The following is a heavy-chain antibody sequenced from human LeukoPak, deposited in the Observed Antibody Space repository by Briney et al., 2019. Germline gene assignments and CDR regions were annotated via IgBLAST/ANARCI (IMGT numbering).Heavy chain of an antibody. J-gene: IGHJ4*02. CDR2: LGDSGGRT. CDR1: GFTFSSYA. V-gene: IGHV3-23*01. Sequence: GGSLRLSCAASGFTFSSYAMSWLRQAPGKGLEWVSTLGDSGGRTYYADSVTGRFTISRDNSKNTLYLQMNSLRAEDTAVYYCARYRGFGDSYDSWGQGTLVTVSS. CDR3: ARYRGFGDSYDS. D-gene: IGHD3-10*01.